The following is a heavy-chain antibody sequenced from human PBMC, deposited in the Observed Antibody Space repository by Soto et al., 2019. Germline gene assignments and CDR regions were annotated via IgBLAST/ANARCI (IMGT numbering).Heavy chain of an antibody. D-gene: IGHD2-2*01. Sequence: QVQLQESGPGLVKPSETLSLTCSVAGGSVTSGRDYWGWIRQTAGKGLEWIGSIYYIGSTYLNPSLKSRVTMSVDTSRYRFSLRRTSVIAADTAVYYCARQEYKLVNCFQSWGLGILVTVSS. CDR1: GGSVTSGRDY. V-gene: IGHV4-39*01. CDR3: ARQEYKLVNCFQS. J-gene: IGHJ5*01. CDR2: IYYIGST.